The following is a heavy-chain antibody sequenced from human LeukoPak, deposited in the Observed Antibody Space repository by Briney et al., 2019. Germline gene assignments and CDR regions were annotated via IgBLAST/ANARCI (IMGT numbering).Heavy chain of an antibody. J-gene: IGHJ4*02. V-gene: IGHV4-39*07. CDR1: GGSINTHNYY. Sequence: PSETLSLTCSVSGGSINTHNYYWGWIRQPPGKGLEWIGTIYYSGTTFYNPSLQSRVTISVDKSENQFSLNLSSVTAADTAVYYCATKTSVVPGALWGQGILVTVSS. CDR3: ATKTSVVPGAL. D-gene: IGHD2-2*01. CDR2: IYYSGTT.